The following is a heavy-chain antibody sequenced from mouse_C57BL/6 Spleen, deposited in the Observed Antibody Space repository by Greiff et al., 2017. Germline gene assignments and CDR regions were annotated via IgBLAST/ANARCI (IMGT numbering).Heavy chain of an antibody. J-gene: IGHJ2*01. CDR1: GYTFTSYW. Sequence: VQLQQPGAELVRPGSSVKLSCKASGYTFTSYWMHWVKQRPIQGLEWIGNIDPSDSETHYNQKFKDKATLTVDKSSSTAYMQLSSLTSEDSAVYYCARGATDYYGSSPFDYWGQGTTLTVSS. CDR2: IDPSDSET. V-gene: IGHV1-52*01. D-gene: IGHD1-1*01. CDR3: ARGATDYYGSSPFDY.